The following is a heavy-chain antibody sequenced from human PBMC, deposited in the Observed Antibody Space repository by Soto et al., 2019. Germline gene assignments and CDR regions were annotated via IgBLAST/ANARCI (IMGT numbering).Heavy chain of an antibody. V-gene: IGHV1-18*01. Sequence: QVPLVQSGPEVKKPGASVTVSCKTSGYTPTNYDIGWVRQAPGQGLEWMGWISAYNGNRNSAQKLQGRLTMTTDTATKTAYMELRSLRSADTAVYFCARALYLRGTYYAFDNWGQGTLVTVSS. CDR3: ARALYLRGTYYAFDN. CDR2: ISAYNGNR. CDR1: GYTPTNYD. J-gene: IGHJ4*02. D-gene: IGHD1-26*01.